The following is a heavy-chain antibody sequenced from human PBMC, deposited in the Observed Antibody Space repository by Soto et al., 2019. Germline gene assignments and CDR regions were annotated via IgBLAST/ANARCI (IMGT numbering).Heavy chain of an antibody. V-gene: IGHV3-23*01. CDR3: AKSEVPAAMHKKYYYYYYMDV. CDR2: ISGSGGST. J-gene: IGHJ6*03. D-gene: IGHD2-2*01. CDR1: GFTFSSYA. Sequence: GGSLRLSCAASGFTFSSYAMSWVRQAPGKGLEWVSAISGSGGSTYYADSVKGRFTISRDNSKNTLYLQMNSLRAEDTAVYYCAKSEVPAAMHKKYYYYYYMDVWGKGTTVTVSS.